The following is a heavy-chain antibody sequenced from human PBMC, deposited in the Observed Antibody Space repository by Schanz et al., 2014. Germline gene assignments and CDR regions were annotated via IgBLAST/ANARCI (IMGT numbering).Heavy chain of an antibody. CDR2: IKEDGSVK. Sequence: VQLVESGGGLVQPGGSLRLSCAASGFTFSSYSMNWVRQAPGKGLEWVANIKEDGSVKDYVDSVKGRFTISRDNAKNSVFLQMNSLRAEDTAVYYCVRDSFFAFDYWGQGTLVTVSS. J-gene: IGHJ4*02. CDR1: GFTFSSYS. CDR3: VRDSFFAFDY. D-gene: IGHD3-3*01. V-gene: IGHV3-7*01.